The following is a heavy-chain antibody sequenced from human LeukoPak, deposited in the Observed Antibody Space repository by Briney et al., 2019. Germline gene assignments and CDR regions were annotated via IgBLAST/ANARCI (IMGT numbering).Heavy chain of an antibody. CDR3: ARLGGSLRVSWFDP. CDR1: GGSISSSSYY. V-gene: IGHV4-39*01. Sequence: SETLSLTCTVSGGSISSSSYYWGWIRQPPGKGLEWIGSIYYSGSTYYNPSLKSRVTISVDTSKNQFSLKLSSVTAADTAVYYCARLGGSLRVSWFDPWGQGTLVTVSS. CDR2: IYYSGST. D-gene: IGHD1-26*01. J-gene: IGHJ5*02.